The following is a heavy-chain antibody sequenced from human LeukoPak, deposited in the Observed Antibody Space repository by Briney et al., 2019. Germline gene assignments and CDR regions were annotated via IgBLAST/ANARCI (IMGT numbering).Heavy chain of an antibody. CDR2: ISSSGSTT. D-gene: IGHD6-19*01. Sequence: PGGSLRLSCAASGFTFSSYEMNRVRQAPGKGLEWVSYISSSGSTTYYADSVKGRFTISRDNAKNSLYLQMNSLRGEDTAVYYCARGGAVAGLYWGQGTLVTVSS. J-gene: IGHJ4*02. V-gene: IGHV3-48*03. CDR1: GFTFSSYE. CDR3: ARGGAVAGLY.